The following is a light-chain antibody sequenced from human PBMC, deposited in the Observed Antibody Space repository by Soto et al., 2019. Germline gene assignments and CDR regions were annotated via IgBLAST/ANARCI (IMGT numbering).Light chain of an antibody. CDR3: QQYKNYSYS. J-gene: IGKJ2*03. CDR2: DAS. V-gene: IGKV1-5*01. CDR1: QPVNTF. Sequence: IQMTQSPSTVSASVGDSVTISCRASQPVNTFLAWYQQKPGGAPKVVIFDASNLGSGVPSRFSGSGFGTEFTLSITSLQPDDFATYYCQQYKNYSYSFGQGNKLEIK.